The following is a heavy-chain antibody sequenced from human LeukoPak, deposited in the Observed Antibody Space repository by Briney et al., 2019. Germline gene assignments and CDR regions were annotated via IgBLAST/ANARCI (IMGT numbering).Heavy chain of an antibody. D-gene: IGHD1-26*01. V-gene: IGHV4-30-2*01. CDR3: ARDIGP. J-gene: IGHJ5*02. CDR1: GGSISSDTYC. CDR2: IWRTGST. Sequence: SETLSLTCAVSGGSISSDTYCWNWIRQRPGRGLVWIGYIWRTGSTYSTPSLKSRVTISVDRSKNQFSLKLSSVTAADTAVYYCARDIGPWGQGTLVTVSS.